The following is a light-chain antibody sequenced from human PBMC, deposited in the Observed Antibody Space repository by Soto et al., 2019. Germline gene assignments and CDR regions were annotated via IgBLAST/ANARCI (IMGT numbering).Light chain of an antibody. V-gene: IGKV1-5*01. CDR2: DAS. CDR1: QSISSW. Sequence: DIQMTPSPSTLSASVVDRVTITCRASQSISSWLAWYQQKPGKAPKLLIYDASSLESGVPSRFSGSGSGTEFTLTISSLQPDDFANYYCQHYNSYSRTFGQGTKVDIK. J-gene: IGKJ1*01. CDR3: QHYNSYSRT.